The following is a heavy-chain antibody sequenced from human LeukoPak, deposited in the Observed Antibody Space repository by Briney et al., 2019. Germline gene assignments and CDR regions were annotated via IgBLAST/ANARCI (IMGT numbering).Heavy chain of an antibody. D-gene: IGHD1/OR15-1a*01. Sequence: GESLKISCKGSGYSFTSYWIGWVRQMPGKGLEWMGIIYPGDSDTRYSPSFQGQVTISADKSITIAYLQWSSLKASDAAMYYCARPLSITGTIDYWGQGTLVTVSS. V-gene: IGHV5-51*01. CDR1: GYSFTSYW. CDR2: IYPGDSDT. J-gene: IGHJ4*02. CDR3: ARPLSITGTIDY.